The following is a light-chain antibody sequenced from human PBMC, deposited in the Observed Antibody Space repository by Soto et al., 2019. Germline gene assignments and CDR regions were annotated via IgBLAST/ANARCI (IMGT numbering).Light chain of an antibody. CDR1: QSISRK. CDR3: QQYNNWPRT. V-gene: IGKV3-15*01. CDR2: DSS. J-gene: IGKJ1*01. Sequence: EIVMTQSPATLSVSPGERATLSCRASQSISRKLAWYQHKAGQAPRLLIYDSSTRATGIPARFSGSGSGTEFTLTISSLQSEDFAVYYCQQYNNWPRTFGQGTKVDIK.